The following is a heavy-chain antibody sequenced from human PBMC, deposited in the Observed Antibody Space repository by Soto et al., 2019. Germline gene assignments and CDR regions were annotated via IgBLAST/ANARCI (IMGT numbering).Heavy chain of an antibody. J-gene: IGHJ4*02. CDR2: ISYDGSSK. Sequence: GSLRLPCTASEFTISSYAIHWVRQAPGKGLEWVAVISYDGSSKYNSDSVKGPFTISRDKSKNTVYLQMHSLKVEDTAVYYCARDAVAMDYWGRGTLVTVSS. CDR3: ARDAVAMDY. D-gene: IGHD6-19*01. CDR1: EFTISSYA. V-gene: IGHV3-30-3*01.